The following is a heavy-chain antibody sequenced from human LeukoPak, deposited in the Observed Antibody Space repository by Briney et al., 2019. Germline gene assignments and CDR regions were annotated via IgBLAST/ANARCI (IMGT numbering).Heavy chain of an antibody. D-gene: IGHD3-10*01. CDR3: ARYAADRGAFDY. CDR1: GGSISGSDW. CDR2: IYHSGST. J-gene: IGHJ4*02. Sequence: SETLSLTCAVSGGSISGSDWWSWVRQPPGKGLEWIGEIYHSGSTNYNPSLKSRVTISVDKSKNQFSLKLSSVTAADTAVYYCARYAADRGAFDYWGQGTLVTVSS. V-gene: IGHV4-4*02.